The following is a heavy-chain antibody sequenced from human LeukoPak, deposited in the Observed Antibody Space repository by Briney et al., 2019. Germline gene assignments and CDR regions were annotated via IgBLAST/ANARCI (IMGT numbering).Heavy chain of an antibody. V-gene: IGHV3-7*01. Sequence: DSVKGRFTISRDNAKNSLYLQMNSLRAEDAAVYYCARDEDIVVVPAAMDYYYGMDVWGQGTTVTVSS. D-gene: IGHD2-2*01. CDR3: ARDEDIVVVPAAMDYYYGMDV. J-gene: IGHJ6*02.